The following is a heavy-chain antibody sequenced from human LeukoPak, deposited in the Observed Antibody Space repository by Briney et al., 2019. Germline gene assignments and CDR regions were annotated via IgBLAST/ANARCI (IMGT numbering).Heavy chain of an antibody. Sequence: PSQTLSLTCTVSGGSISSGDYYWGWIRQPPGKGLEWIGYIYYSGSTYYNPSLKSRVTISVDTSKNQFSLKLSSVTAADTAVYYCARSSQDIVVVPAAIGWFDPWGQGTLVTVSS. J-gene: IGHJ5*02. D-gene: IGHD2-2*01. CDR1: GGSISSGDYY. V-gene: IGHV4-30-4*01. CDR2: IYYSGST. CDR3: ARSSQDIVVVPAAIGWFDP.